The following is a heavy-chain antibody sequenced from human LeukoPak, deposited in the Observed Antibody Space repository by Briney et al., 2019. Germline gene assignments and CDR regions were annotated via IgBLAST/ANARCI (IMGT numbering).Heavy chain of an antibody. V-gene: IGHV3-7*04. CDR1: GFTFSTYS. CDR3: ARGSGDY. CDR2: IKPDGSEK. Sequence: QSGGSLRLSCAASGFTFSTYSMNWVRQAPGKGLEWVANIKPDGSEKYYVDSVKGRFTISRDNAKNSLYLQMTSLRAEDTAVYYCARGSGDYSGQGTLVTVSS. J-gene: IGHJ4*02.